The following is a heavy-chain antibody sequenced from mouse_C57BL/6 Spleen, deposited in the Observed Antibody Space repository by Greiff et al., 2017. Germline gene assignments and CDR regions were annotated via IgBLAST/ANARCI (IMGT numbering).Heavy chain of an antibody. D-gene: IGHD1-1*01. CDR1: GYTFTDHT. J-gene: IGHJ2*01. CDR2: IYPRDGST. Sequence: VKLVESDAELVKPGASVKISCKVSGYTFTDHTIHWMKQRPEQGLEWIGYIYPRDGSTKYNEKFKGKATLTADKSSSTAYMQLNSLTSEDSAVYFCARKSYYYGSIFDYWGQGTTLTVSS. CDR3: ARKSYYYGSIFDY. V-gene: IGHV1-78*01.